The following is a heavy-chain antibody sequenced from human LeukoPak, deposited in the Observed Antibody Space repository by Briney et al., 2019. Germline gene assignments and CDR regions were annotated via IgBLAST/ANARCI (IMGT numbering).Heavy chain of an antibody. J-gene: IGHJ1*01. CDR3: ARDREEHCSGGSCSCFQH. CDR1: GFSFSSYT. Sequence: GGSLRLPCAGSGFSFSSYTMNWVRRAPGKGLEWVSSISSSSSYIYYADSVKGRFTISRDNARKSLYLQLSSLTAGDTAVYYCARDREEHCSGGSCSCFQHWGQGTLVSVSS. V-gene: IGHV3-21*01. D-gene: IGHD2-15*01. CDR2: ISSSSSYI.